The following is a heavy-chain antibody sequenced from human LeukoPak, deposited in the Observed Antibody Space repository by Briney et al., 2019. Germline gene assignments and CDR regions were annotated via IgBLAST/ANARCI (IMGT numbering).Heavy chain of an antibody. Sequence: PGRSLRLSCAASGFTFSSYAMHWVRQAPGKGLEWVAVISYDGSNKYYADSVKGRFTISRDNSKNTLYLQMNSLRAEDTAVYYCAKGDHYDSSAIRGAFDIWGQGTMVTVSS. D-gene: IGHD3-22*01. CDR3: AKGDHYDSSAIRGAFDI. CDR1: GFTFSSYA. CDR2: ISYDGSNK. V-gene: IGHV3-30-3*01. J-gene: IGHJ3*02.